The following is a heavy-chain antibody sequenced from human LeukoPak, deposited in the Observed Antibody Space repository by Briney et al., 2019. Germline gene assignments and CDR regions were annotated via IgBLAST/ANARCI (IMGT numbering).Heavy chain of an antibody. D-gene: IGHD6-13*01. CDR2: MYSRGDT. CDR3: ARDAPQVPAAGVLAS. CDR1: GFTVSDNY. J-gene: IGHJ5*02. V-gene: IGHV3-53*01. Sequence: GGSLRLSCAASGFTVSDNYMSWVRQAPGKGLEWVSVMYSRGDTYYANSVKGRFTFSGDISKNTLYLQMNGLRAEDTAMYYCARDAPQVPAAGVLASWGQGTLVIVSS.